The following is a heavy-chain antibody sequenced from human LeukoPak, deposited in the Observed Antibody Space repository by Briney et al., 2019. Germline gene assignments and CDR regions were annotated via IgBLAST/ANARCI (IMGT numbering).Heavy chain of an antibody. CDR1: GFTVSTNY. J-gene: IGHJ4*02. Sequence: GGSLRLSCAASGFTVSTNYMSWVRQAPGKGLEWVSIIYSGGSTYYADSVKGRFTISRDNSKNTLYLQMSSLRADDTAVYYCARVASDSSGWYHFDYWGQGTLVTVSS. D-gene: IGHD6-19*01. V-gene: IGHV3-53*01. CDR2: IYSGGST. CDR3: ARVASDSSGWYHFDY.